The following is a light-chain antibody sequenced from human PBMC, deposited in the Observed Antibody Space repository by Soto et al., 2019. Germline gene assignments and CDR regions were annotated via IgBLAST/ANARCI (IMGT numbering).Light chain of an antibody. J-gene: IGKJ2*01. V-gene: IGKV3D-15*01. CDR1: QSVSSN. Sequence: DIVMTQSPATLSVSPGDRATLSCRASQSVSSNLAWYQQKPGQAPRLLIYGASTRATGIPARFSGSGSGTEFTLTISSLQSEDFAVYYCQQYNNWPHTFGQGTKLEIK. CDR2: GAS. CDR3: QQYNNWPHT.